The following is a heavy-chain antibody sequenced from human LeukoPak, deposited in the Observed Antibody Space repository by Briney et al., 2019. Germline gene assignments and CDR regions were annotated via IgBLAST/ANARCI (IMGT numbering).Heavy chain of an antibody. CDR1: GFSFGDRV. CDR2: IRSKAYGGTP. J-gene: IGHJ6*03. Sequence: GRSLRLSCASSGFSFGDRVMSWVRQAPGKGLEWVGFIRSKAYGGTPEHAAPVKGRFTISRDDSRSVAYLQMNSLKTEDTAVYYCTRVASGWGLYYPYYMDVWGKGTTVTVSS. CDR3: TRVASGWGLYYPYYMDV. D-gene: IGHD6-19*01. V-gene: IGHV3-49*04.